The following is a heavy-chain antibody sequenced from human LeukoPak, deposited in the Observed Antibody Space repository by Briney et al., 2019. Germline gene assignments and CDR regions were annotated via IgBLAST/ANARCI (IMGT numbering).Heavy chain of an antibody. CDR2: ITATGGGT. Sequence: GGSLRLSCAASGFTFSSYAMSWVRQAPGKGLEWVSSITATGGGTFYADSVKGRFTISRDSSKNTLYLQMNSLRAEDTAVYYCARDQGGDYDYWGQGTLVTVSS. V-gene: IGHV3-23*01. J-gene: IGHJ4*02. CDR1: GFTFSSYA. CDR3: ARDQGGDYDY. D-gene: IGHD4-17*01.